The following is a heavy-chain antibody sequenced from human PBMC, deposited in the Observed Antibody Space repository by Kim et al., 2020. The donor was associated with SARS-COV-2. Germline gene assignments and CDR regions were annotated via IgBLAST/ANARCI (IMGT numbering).Heavy chain of an antibody. V-gene: IGHV3-11*05. CDR3: ARDALDDVGGGYYYYYD. J-gene: IGHJ6*01. CDR2: ISHDGSYT. CDR1: GFTFSDYC. D-gene: IGHD3-16*01. Sequence: GGSLRLSCAASGFTFSDYCMSWVRQAPGKGLEWVAYISHDGSYTNYADSVKGRFTISRDNAKNSLYLQMNSLRAEDTAVYYCARDALDDVGGGYYYYYD.